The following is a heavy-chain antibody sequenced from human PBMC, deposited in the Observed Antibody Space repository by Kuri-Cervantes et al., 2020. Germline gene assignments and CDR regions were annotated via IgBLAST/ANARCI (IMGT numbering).Heavy chain of an antibody. Sequence: GGSLRLSCAASGFTFSSYAMSWVRQAPGKGLEWVSAISGSGGRTYYADSVKGRLTISRDNAKNSLYLQMNSLRAEDTAVYYCARGRYYYGSGSYYNPYGMDVWGQGTTVTVSS. J-gene: IGHJ6*02. D-gene: IGHD3-10*01. V-gene: IGHV3-23*01. CDR1: GFTFSSYA. CDR2: ISGSGGRT. CDR3: ARGRYYYGSGSYYNPYGMDV.